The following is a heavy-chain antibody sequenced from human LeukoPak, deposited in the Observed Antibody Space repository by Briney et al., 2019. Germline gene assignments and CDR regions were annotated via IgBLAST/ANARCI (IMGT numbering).Heavy chain of an antibody. CDR1: GGSLSGYY. Sequence: SETLSLTCAVYGGSLSGYYWSWIRQPPGKGLEWIGEINHSGSTNYNPSLKSRVTISVDTSKNQFSLKLSSVTAADTAVYYCARGQMVAATPSAEYFQHWGQGTLVTVSS. J-gene: IGHJ1*01. CDR2: INHSGST. D-gene: IGHD2-15*01. CDR3: ARGQMVAATPSAEYFQH. V-gene: IGHV4-34*01.